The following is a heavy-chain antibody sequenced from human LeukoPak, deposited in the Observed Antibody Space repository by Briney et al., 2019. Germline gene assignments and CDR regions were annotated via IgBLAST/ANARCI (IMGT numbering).Heavy chain of an antibody. CDR3: TTFIAACPLGFDY. CDR2: IRSKAYGGTT. D-gene: IGHD6-6*01. V-gene: IGHV3-49*04. Sequence: PGGSLRPSCTASGFTFGDYAMSWVRQAPGKGLEWVGFIRSKAYGGTTEYAASVKGRFTISRDDSKSIAYLQMNSLKTEDTAVYYCTTFIAACPLGFDYWGQGTLVTVSS. J-gene: IGHJ4*02. CDR1: GFTFGDYA.